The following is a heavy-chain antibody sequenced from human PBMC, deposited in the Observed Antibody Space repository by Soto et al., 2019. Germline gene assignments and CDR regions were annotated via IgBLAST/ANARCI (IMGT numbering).Heavy chain of an antibody. Sequence: QVQLVQSGAEEKKPGASVKVSCKASVYTFTSYAMHWVRQAPGQRLEWMGWINAGNGNTKYSQKFQGRVTITRDTSASTAYMELSSLRSEDTAVYYCARSIVVATALDYWGQGTLVTVSS. CDR2: INAGNGNT. CDR3: ARSIVVATALDY. V-gene: IGHV1-3*05. CDR1: VYTFTSYA. D-gene: IGHD2-21*02. J-gene: IGHJ4*02.